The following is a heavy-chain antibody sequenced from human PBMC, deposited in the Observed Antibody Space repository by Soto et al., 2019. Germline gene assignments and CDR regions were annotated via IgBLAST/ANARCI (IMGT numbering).Heavy chain of an antibody. V-gene: IGHV4-59*01. CDR3: ARGNIQGYYYMDV. CDR2: IYYSGST. CDR1: GGSISSYY. J-gene: IGHJ6*03. Sequence: SETLSLTCTVSGGSISSYYWSWIRQPPGKGLEWIGYIYYSGSTNYNPSLKSRVTISVDTSKNQFSLKLSSVTAADTAVYYCARGNIQGYYYMDVWGKGTTVTVSS.